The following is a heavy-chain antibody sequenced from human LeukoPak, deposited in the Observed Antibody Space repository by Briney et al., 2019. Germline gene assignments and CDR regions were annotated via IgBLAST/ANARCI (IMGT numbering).Heavy chain of an antibody. D-gene: IGHD3-16*01. CDR1: GFTFSSYG. V-gene: IGHV3-33*01. Sequence: GGSLRLSCAASGFTFSSYGMHWVRQAPGKGLEWVAVIWYDGSNKCYADSVKGRFTISRDNSKNTLYLQMNSLRAEDTALYYCARQGWGGNYFDYWGQGTLVTVSS. CDR3: ARQGWGGNYFDY. J-gene: IGHJ4*02. CDR2: IWYDGSNK.